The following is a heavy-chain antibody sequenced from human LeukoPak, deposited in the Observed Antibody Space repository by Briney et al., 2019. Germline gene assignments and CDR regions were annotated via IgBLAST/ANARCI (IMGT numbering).Heavy chain of an antibody. Sequence: GGSLGLSCVGSGFSFSSSAMSWVRQTPGKGLEWVSSITGNGATTSYSDSVKGRFTISRDNSKNTLSLQMSSLRVEDTAVYFCAKERRRVDTEMVRSYYFENWGQGTLVTVSS. J-gene: IGHJ4*02. CDR1: GFSFSSSA. D-gene: IGHD5-18*01. V-gene: IGHV3-23*01. CDR2: ITGNGATT. CDR3: AKERRRVDTEMVRSYYFEN.